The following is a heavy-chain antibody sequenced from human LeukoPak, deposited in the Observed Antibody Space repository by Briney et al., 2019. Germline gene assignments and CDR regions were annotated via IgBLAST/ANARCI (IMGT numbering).Heavy chain of an antibody. D-gene: IGHD2-2*01. J-gene: IGHJ4*02. CDR3: ANLLVVVPAAKDY. CDR1: GFTFSSYA. CDR2: ISGSGGST. V-gene: IGHV3-23*01. Sequence: QTGGSLRLSCAASGFTFSSYAMSWVRQAPGKGLEWVSAISGSGGSTYYADSVKGRFTISRDNSKNTLYLQMNSLRAEDTAVYYCANLLVVVPAAKDYWGQGTLVTVSS.